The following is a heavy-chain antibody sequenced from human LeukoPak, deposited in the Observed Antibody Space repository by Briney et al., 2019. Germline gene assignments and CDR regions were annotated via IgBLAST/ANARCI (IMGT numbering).Heavy chain of an antibody. V-gene: IGHV3-21*01. CDR1: GFTFRSYS. J-gene: IGHJ6*03. CDR3: ARDRPSLYYYMDV. CDR2: ISSSSSYI. Sequence: GGSLRLSSAASGFTFRSYSMNWVRQAPGKGLEWVSSISSSSSYIYYADPVKGRFTISRDNAKNSLYLQMNSLRAEDTAVYYCARDRPSLYYYMDVWGKGTTVTVSS.